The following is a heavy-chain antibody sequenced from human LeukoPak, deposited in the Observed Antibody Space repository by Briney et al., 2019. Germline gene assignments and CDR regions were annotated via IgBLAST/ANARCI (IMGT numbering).Heavy chain of an antibody. CDR2: INHSGST. Sequence: SETLSLTCAVYGGSFSGYYWSWIRQPPGKGLEWIGEINHSGSTNYNPSLKSRVTISVDTSKNQFSLKLSSVTAADTAVYYCARLMRPGAFDIWGQGTMVTVSS. J-gene: IGHJ3*02. CDR1: GGSFSGYY. CDR3: ARLMRPGAFDI. V-gene: IGHV4-34*01. D-gene: IGHD3-16*01.